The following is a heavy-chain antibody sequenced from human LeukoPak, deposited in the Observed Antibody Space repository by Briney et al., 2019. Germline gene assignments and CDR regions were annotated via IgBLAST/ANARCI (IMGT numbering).Heavy chain of an antibody. CDR3: ARTSPLGENFDY. V-gene: IGHV1-69*13. D-gene: IGHD2-2*01. CDR2: IIPIFGTA. CDR1: GGTFSSYA. J-gene: IGHJ4*02. Sequence: SVKVSCKASGGTFSSYAISWVRQAPGQGLEWMGGIIPIFGTANYAQKFQGRVTITADESTSTAYMELSSLRSEDTAVYYCARTSPLGENFDYWGQGTLVTVSS.